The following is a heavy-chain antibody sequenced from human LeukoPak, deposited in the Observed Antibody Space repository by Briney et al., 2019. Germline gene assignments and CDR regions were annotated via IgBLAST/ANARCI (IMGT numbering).Heavy chain of an antibody. CDR1: AYSISNGYY. CDR3: TRHAQVADAFDI. Sequence: SETLSLTWAVSAYSISNGYYWAWIRQPPGKGLEWIGSIFHSGSTYYNPSLKSRVTISVDSSKNQFSLRLSSVTAADTAAYYCTRHAQVADAFDIWGQGTMVTVSS. CDR2: IFHSGST. J-gene: IGHJ3*02. V-gene: IGHV4-38-2*01.